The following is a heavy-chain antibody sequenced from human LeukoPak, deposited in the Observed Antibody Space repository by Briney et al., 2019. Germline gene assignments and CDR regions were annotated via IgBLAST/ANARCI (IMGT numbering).Heavy chain of an antibody. CDR2: IIPIFGTA. CDR3: AGRGIAAAGPQLSYYYYYMDV. CDR1: GGTFSSYA. Sequence: SVKVSCKASGGTFSSYAISWVRQAPGQGLEWMGGIIPIFGTANYARKFQGRVTITTDESTSTAYMELSSLRSEDTAVYYCAGRGIAAAGPQLSYYYYYMDVWGKGTTVTVSS. V-gene: IGHV1-69*05. D-gene: IGHD6-13*01. J-gene: IGHJ6*03.